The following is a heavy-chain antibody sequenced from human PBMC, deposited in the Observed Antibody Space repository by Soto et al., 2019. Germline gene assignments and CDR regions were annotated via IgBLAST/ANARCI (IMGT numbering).Heavy chain of an antibody. D-gene: IGHD3-3*01. CDR1: GFTLSSYG. V-gene: IGHV3-30*18. CDR2: ISYDGSNK. J-gene: IGHJ4*02. Sequence: RLSCAAPGFTLSSYGIHWVRPAPGKGLEWVAVISYDGSNKYYADSVKGRFTISRDNSKNTLYLQMNSLRAEDTAVYYCAKQANDFWSAFDYWGQGTLVTAPQ. CDR3: AKQANDFWSAFDY.